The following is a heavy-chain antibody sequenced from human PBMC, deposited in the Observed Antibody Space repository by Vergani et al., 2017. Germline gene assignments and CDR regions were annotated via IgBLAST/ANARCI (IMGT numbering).Heavy chain of an antibody. D-gene: IGHD1-26*01. CDR3: ASLGSGSYYSALDY. V-gene: IGHV4-59*01. CDR2: IHYSGST. J-gene: IGHJ4*02. CDR1: GGSISSYF. Sequence: QVQLQESGPGLVKPSETLSLTCTVSGGSISSYFWSWIRQPPGKGLEWIGYIHYSGSTNYNPSLKSRVTISLDTSKNQFALKLSSVTAADTAVYYCASLGSGSYYSALDYWGQGTLVTVSS.